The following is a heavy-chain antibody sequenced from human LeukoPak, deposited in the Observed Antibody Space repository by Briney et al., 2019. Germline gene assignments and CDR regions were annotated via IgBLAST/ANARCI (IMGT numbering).Heavy chain of an antibody. D-gene: IGHD6-19*01. CDR1: GGSFSGYY. CDR3: ARGRVLIAVAGTRYFHH. Sequence: KSSETLSLTCAVYGGSFSGYYWSWIRQPPGKGLEWIGEINHSGSTNYNPSLKSRVTISVDTSKKQFSLKLSSVTAADTAVYYCARGRVLIAVAGTRYFHHWGQGTLITVSS. J-gene: IGHJ1*01. CDR2: INHSGST. V-gene: IGHV4-34*01.